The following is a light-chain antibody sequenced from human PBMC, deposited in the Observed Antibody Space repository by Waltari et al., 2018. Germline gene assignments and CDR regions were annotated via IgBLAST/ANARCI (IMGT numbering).Light chain of an antibody. CDR3: QQLNSYPRT. J-gene: IGKJ2*01. Sequence: DIQLTQFPSFLSASVGDRVTIACRASQGISRSLAWYQQKPGKAPKLLIYAASTLQSGVPSRFSGDGSGTEFTLTISSLQPEDSATYYCQQLNSYPRTFGQGTKLEIK. V-gene: IGKV1-9*01. CDR1: QGISRS. CDR2: AAS.